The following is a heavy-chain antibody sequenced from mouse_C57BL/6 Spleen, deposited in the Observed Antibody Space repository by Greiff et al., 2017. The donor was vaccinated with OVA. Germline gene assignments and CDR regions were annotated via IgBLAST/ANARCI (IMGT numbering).Heavy chain of an antibody. J-gene: IGHJ2*01. V-gene: IGHV1-26*01. Sequence: VQLQQSGPELVKPGASVKISCKASGYTFTDYYMNWVKQSHGKSLEWIGDINPNNGGTSYNQKFKGKATLTVDKSSSTAYMELRSLTSEDSAVYYCARWGYGNYCDYWGQGTTLTVSS. CDR1: GYTFTDYY. D-gene: IGHD2-1*01. CDR3: ARWGYGNYCDY. CDR2: INPNNGGT.